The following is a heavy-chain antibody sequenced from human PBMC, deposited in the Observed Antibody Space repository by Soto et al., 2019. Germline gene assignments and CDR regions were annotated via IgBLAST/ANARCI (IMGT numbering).Heavy chain of an antibody. CDR2: VYHSGGT. V-gene: IGHV4-34*01. D-gene: IGHD6-19*01. Sequence: SETLSLTCAVYGGSTSSYYWSWIRQPPGKGLEWIGEVYHSGGTNYNPSLKSRVTISEDTSKNQFSLKLKSVTAADTAVYYCGAVASSADFYGKDVWGQGNTVTVS. J-gene: IGHJ6*02. CDR1: GGSTSSYY. CDR3: GAVASSADFYGKDV.